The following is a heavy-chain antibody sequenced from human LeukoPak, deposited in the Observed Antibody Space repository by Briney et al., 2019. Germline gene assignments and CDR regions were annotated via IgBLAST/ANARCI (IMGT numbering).Heavy chain of an antibody. CDR2: IYPGDSDT. D-gene: IGHD5-24*01. Sequence: GESLKISCQGSRNSFSSYWIDWVRQMPGKGLEWVGIIYPGDSDTRYSPSFQGQVTISADKSTSTAYLQWSSLKASDTAMYYCARSRGHGYNLGFDIWGQGTMVTLSS. V-gene: IGHV5-51*01. CDR3: ARSRGHGYNLGFDI. J-gene: IGHJ3*02. CDR1: RNSFSSYW.